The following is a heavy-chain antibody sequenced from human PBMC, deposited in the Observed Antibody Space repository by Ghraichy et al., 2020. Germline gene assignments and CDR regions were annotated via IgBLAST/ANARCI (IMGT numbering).Heavy chain of an antibody. CDR3: ARGAEYAFDL. CDR2: ISNVDGNTK. Sequence: KTLSLTCAASGFDFTSSAMDWVRQVPGKGLEWVAFISNVDGNTKNSVESVKGRFTISRDNSKNTVFLQMDSLRVEDTAVYYCARGAEYAFDLWGQGTLVTVSS. V-gene: IGHV3-30-3*02. J-gene: IGHJ4*02. CDR1: GFDFTSSA. D-gene: IGHD2-2*01.